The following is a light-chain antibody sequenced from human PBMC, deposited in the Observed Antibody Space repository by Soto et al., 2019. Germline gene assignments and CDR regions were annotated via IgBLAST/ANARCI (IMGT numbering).Light chain of an antibody. J-gene: IGKJ2*01. CDR3: QQRFNWPRFT. Sequence: EIDLTQSPATLSLSPGERATLSCRASQSVSSYLAWYQQKPGQAPRLLIYDASNRATGIPARFSGGGSGTDFTLTISSLEPEDFAVYYCQQRFNWPRFTFGQGTKLEIK. CDR2: DAS. CDR1: QSVSSY. V-gene: IGKV3-11*01.